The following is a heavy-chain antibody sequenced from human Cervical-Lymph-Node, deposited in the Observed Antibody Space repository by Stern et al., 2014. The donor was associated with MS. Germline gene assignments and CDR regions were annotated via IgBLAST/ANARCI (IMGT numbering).Heavy chain of an antibody. CDR2: TYYRSQWYN. J-gene: IGHJ4*02. CDR3: ARGRELTD. Sequence: VQLVQSGPGLVKPSQTLSLTCAVSGEIISTNSAAWNWIRQSPSRGLEWLGRTYYRSQWYNDYAVSVKSRLTFNADSSKNQFSLHLTSVTPEDTAVYYCARGRELTDWGQGTLVTVSS. V-gene: IGHV6-1*01. CDR1: GEIISTNSAA. D-gene: IGHD1-7*01.